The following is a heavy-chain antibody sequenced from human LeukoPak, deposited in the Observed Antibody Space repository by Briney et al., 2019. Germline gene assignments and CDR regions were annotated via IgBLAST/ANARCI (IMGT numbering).Heavy chain of an antibody. V-gene: IGHV1-18*01. CDR2: ISAYNGNT. D-gene: IGHD6-19*01. CDR1: GYTFTSYG. CDR3: ARVGNLSGRPSGDAFDI. J-gene: IGHJ3*02. Sequence: GASVKVSCKASGYTFTSYGISWVRQAPGQGLEWMGWISAYNGNTNYAQKLQGRVTMTTDTSTSTAYMELRSLRSDDTAVYYCARVGNLSGRPSGDAFDIWGQGTMVTVSS.